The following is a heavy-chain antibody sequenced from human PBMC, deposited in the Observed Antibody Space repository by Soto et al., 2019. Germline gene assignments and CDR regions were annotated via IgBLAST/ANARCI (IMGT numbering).Heavy chain of an antibody. CDR2: ISGSGGST. V-gene: IGHV3-23*01. CDR1: GFTFSSYA. Sequence: GGSLRLSCAASGFTFSSYAMSWVRQAPGKGLEWVSAISGSGGSTYYADSVKGRFTISRDNSKNTLYLQMNSLRAEDTAVYYCAKDFGVSGGYVISYEPVDYWGQGTLVTVSS. CDR3: AKDFGVSGGYVISYEPVDY. J-gene: IGHJ4*02. D-gene: IGHD3-16*02.